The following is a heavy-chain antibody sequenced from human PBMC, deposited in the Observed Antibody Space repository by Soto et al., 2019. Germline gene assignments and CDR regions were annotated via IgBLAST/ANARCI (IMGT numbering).Heavy chain of an antibody. V-gene: IGHV6-1*01. CDR2: TYYRSKWYN. Sequence: PSQTLSLTCAISGDYVSSNSAAWNWIRQSPSRGLEWLGRTYYRSKWYNEYAVSVKSRITIKTDTSKNQFSLQLQSVTPEDTAVYYRARDEVRVVVVPPAVHGAFDIWGQGTMGTVSS. CDR1: GDYVSSNSAA. D-gene: IGHD2-2*02. CDR3: ARDEVRVVVVPPAVHGAFDI. J-gene: IGHJ3*02.